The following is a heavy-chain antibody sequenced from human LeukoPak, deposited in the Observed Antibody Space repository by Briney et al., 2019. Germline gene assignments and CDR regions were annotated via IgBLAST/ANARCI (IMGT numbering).Heavy chain of an antibody. Sequence: SVKVSCRASGYTFTDYYVHWVRQAPGQGLEWMGWINPNSGGTKYAQNFQGRVTMTRDTSISTAYMELSRLRSDDTAVYYCARERREFFDYWGQGTLVTVSS. CDR3: ARERREFFDY. CDR1: GYTFTDYY. CDR2: INPNSGGT. D-gene: IGHD3-10*01. J-gene: IGHJ4*02. V-gene: IGHV1-2*02.